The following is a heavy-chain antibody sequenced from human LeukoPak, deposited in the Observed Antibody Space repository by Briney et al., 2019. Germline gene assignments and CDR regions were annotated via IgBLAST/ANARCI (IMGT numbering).Heavy chain of an antibody. Sequence: GASVKVSCKASGGTFSSYAISWVRQAPGQGLEWMGGIIPIFGTANYAQKFQGRVTITADESTSTAYMELSSLRSEDTAVYYCARVSLRGNYYCYYGMDVWGRGTTVTVSS. CDR1: GGTFSSYA. J-gene: IGHJ6*02. D-gene: IGHD1-26*01. CDR3: ARVSLRGNYYCYYGMDV. CDR2: IIPIFGTA. V-gene: IGHV1-69*13.